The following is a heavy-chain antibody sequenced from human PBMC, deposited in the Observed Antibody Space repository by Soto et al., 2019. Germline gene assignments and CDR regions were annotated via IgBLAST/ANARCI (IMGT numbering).Heavy chain of an antibody. CDR1: GDSISSTHW. Sequence: QVYLQQSGPGLVKPSGTLSLTCAVSGDSISSTHWWTWVRQTPGKGLEWIGEVYHSGSTSSNPSLKSRVTISVDKSNSQFSLKLPSVTAADTAVYYCATLPPRIVVTVLPIPTWGQGTLVSVSS. D-gene: IGHD2-21*01. CDR3: ATLPPRIVVTVLPIPT. J-gene: IGHJ5*02. V-gene: IGHV4-4*02. CDR2: VYHSGST.